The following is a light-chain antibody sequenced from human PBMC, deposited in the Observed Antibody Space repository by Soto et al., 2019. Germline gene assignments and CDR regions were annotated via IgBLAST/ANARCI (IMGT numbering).Light chain of an antibody. V-gene: IGKV3-20*01. Sequence: EIVLTQSPGTLSLSPGERATLSCRASQSVDSSFLAWYQQKPAQSPRLLLYATSSRGAGIPDRFSASGSGTDFTLTISRLEPEDSALYYCHQYGRLPRTFGQGTQVEVK. CDR3: HQYGRLPRT. CDR2: ATS. CDR1: QSVDSSF. J-gene: IGKJ1*01.